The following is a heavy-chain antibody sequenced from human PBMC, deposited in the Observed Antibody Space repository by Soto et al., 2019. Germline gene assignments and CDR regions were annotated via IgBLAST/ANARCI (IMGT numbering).Heavy chain of an antibody. CDR2: IIPIFGTA. D-gene: IGHD1-1*01. CDR1: GGTFSSYA. CDR3: ARDLNFLWPA. J-gene: IGHJ5*02. V-gene: IGHV1-69*13. Sequence: GASVKVSCKASGGTFSSYAISWVRQAPGQGPEWMGGIIPIFGTANYAQKFQGRVTITADESTSTAYMELSSLRSEDTAVYYCARDLNFLWPAWGQGTLVTVSS.